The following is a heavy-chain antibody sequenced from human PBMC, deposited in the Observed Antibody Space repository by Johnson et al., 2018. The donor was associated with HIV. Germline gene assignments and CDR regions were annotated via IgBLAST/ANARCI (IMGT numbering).Heavy chain of an antibody. CDR1: GLTFSSYG. Sequence: QVQLVESGGGLVQPGRSLRLSCAASGLTFSSYGMHWVRQAPGKGLEWVAVIWYDGSNKYYADSVKGRFTISRVNSKNTLYLQMNSLRAEDTAVYYCANRGHLAWPETYAFDIWGQGTMVTVSS. CDR2: IWYDGSNK. CDR3: ANRGHLAWPETYAFDI. J-gene: IGHJ3*02. D-gene: IGHD3-10*01. V-gene: IGHV3-33*06.